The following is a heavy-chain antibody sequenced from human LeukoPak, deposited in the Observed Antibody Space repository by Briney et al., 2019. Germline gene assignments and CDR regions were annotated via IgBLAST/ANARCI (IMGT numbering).Heavy chain of an antibody. Sequence: SETLSLTCTVSGGSISSHYWSWIRQPPGQGLEWLGYIYYSGSTNYNTSLKSRVTISVDTSKNQFSLKLSSVTAADTAVYYCAREVTYYYDSSGYSYFDYWGQGTLVTVPS. D-gene: IGHD3-22*01. V-gene: IGHV4-59*11. CDR3: AREVTYYYDSSGYSYFDY. CDR1: GGSISSHY. CDR2: IYYSGST. J-gene: IGHJ4*02.